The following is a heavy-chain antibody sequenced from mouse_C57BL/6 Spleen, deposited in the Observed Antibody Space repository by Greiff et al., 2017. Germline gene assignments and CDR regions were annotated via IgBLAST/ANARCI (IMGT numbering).Heavy chain of an antibody. V-gene: IGHV1-50*01. CDR3: ARRSTMSTFDY. CDR2: IDPSDSDT. Sequence: QVQLQQPGAELVKPGASVKLSCKASGYTFTSYWMQWVKQRPGQGLEWIGEIDPSDSDTNYNQKFKGKATLTVDTSSSTAYMQLSSLTSEDSAVYYCARRSTMSTFDYWGQGTTLTVSS. D-gene: IGHD2-4*01. CDR1: GYTFTSYW. J-gene: IGHJ2*01.